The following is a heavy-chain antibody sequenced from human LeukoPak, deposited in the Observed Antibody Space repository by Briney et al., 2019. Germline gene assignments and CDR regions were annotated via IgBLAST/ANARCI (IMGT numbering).Heavy chain of an antibody. CDR3: VRTVAGQEAF. V-gene: IGHV3-74*01. Sequence: GGSLRLSCAASGNYWMHWVRQAPGKGLVWVSHINSDGSWTSYADSVKGRLTISRDNSRNMLYLQMNRLRADDTAVYYCVRTVAGQEAFWGQGTLVTVSS. CDR2: INSDGSWT. CDR1: GNYW. D-gene: IGHD6-19*01. J-gene: IGHJ4*02.